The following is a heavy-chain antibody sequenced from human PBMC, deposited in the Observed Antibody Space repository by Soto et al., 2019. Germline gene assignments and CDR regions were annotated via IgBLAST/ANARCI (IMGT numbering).Heavy chain of an antibody. V-gene: IGHV4-30-4*01. Sequence: QVQLQESGPGLVKPSQTLSLTCTVSGGSISSGDYYWSWIRQPPGKGLEWIGYIYYSGSTYYNPSLKSRVTISVDTSKNQFSLKLSSVTAADTAVYYCVRDYDILTGSALGVGMDVWGQGTTVTVSS. J-gene: IGHJ6*02. D-gene: IGHD3-9*01. CDR3: VRDYDILTGSALGVGMDV. CDR1: GGSISSGDYY. CDR2: IYYSGST.